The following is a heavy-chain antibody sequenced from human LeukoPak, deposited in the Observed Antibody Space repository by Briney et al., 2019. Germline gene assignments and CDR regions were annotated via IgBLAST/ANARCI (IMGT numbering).Heavy chain of an antibody. CDR1: GFTLRNYW. Sequence: GGSLRLSCAASGFTLRNYWMHWVRQTPGKGLLWVSRINGDGTSATYAGSVKGRFTISRDNAKNTLYLQMSSLRAEDTAVYYCAGGDSSGYYPIDYWGQGTLVTVSS. CDR2: INGDGTSA. D-gene: IGHD3-22*01. J-gene: IGHJ4*02. CDR3: AGGDSSGYYPIDY. V-gene: IGHV3-74*01.